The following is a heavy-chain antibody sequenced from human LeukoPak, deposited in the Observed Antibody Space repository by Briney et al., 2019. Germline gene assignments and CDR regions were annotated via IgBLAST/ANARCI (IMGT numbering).Heavy chain of an antibody. V-gene: IGHV3-23*01. CDR3: AKDRSDYDYVWGSYRYTIFDY. CDR2: ISGSGGST. D-gene: IGHD3-16*02. CDR1: GFTFSSYA. Sequence: GGSLRLSCAASGFTFSSYAMSWVRQAPGKGLEWVSAISGSGGSTYYADSVKGRFTISRDNSKNTLCLQMNSLRAEDTAVYYCAKDRSDYDYVWGSYRYTIFDYWGQGTLVTVSS. J-gene: IGHJ4*02.